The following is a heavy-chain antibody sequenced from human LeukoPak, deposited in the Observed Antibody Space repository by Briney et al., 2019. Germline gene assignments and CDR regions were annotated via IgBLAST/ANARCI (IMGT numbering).Heavy chain of an antibody. CDR2: ISISSSYT. Sequence: GGSLRLSCAASGFTFSDYYMNWIRQAPGKGLEWVSYISISSSYTNYADSVEGRFTISRDNAENSLYLQMNSLRAEDTAVYYCARDLRMGYYYDTSGYYAFDYWGQGTLVTVSS. J-gene: IGHJ4*02. CDR3: ARDLRMGYYYDTSGYYAFDY. V-gene: IGHV3-11*05. CDR1: GFTFSDYY. D-gene: IGHD3-22*01.